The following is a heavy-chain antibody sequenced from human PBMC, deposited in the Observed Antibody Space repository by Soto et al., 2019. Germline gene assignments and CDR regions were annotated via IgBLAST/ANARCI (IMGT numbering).Heavy chain of an antibody. J-gene: IGHJ6*02. CDR1: GYDFTAYD. V-gene: IGHV1-8*02. CDR2: MNPINGAT. CDR3: GRGPSPRAPAGGTPYYYAMDV. Sequence: ASVKVSCKASGYDFTAYDINGVRQASGQGREWMGWMNPINGATGSARRFQGRVSMTRNTATATAYLELTSLRSDDSAVYFCGRGPSPRAPAGGTPYYYAMDVWGQGTTVTVSS. D-gene: IGHD2-2*01.